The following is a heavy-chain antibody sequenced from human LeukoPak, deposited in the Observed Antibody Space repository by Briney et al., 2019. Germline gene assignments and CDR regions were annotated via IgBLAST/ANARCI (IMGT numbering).Heavy chain of an antibody. CDR1: GFTVSSNC. Sequence: GGSLRLSCTASGFTVSSNCKSWVRQAPGKGLEWVSLIYSAGDTYYADSVKGRFTISRDNSKNTLYLQMNSPRAEDTAVYCCARAPRGRDGYNPYYFDYWGQGTLVTFSS. CDR2: IYSAGDT. V-gene: IGHV3-53*01. D-gene: IGHD5-24*01. J-gene: IGHJ4*02. CDR3: ARAPRGRDGYNPYYFDY.